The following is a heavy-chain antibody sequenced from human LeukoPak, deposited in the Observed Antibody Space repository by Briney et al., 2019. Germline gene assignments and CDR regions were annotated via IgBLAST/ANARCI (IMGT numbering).Heavy chain of an antibody. CDR3: AKDRDKQWLPDAVDY. CDR1: GFTFSSYA. J-gene: IGHJ4*02. D-gene: IGHD6-19*01. CDR2: ISGSGGST. V-gene: IGHV3-23*01. Sequence: PGGSLRLSCAASGFTFSSYAMSWVRQAPGKGLEWVSAISGSGGSTYYADSVKGRFTISRDNSKNTLYPQMNSLRAEDTAVYYCAKDRDKQWLPDAVDYWGQGTLVTVSS.